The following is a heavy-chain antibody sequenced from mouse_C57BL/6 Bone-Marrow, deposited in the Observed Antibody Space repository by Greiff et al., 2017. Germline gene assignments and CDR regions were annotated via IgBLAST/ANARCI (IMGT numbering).Heavy chain of an antibody. CDR2: INPYNGDT. CDR1: GYSFTGYF. Sequence: VQLQQSGPELVKPGDSVKISCKASGYSFTGYFMNWVMQSHGKSLEWIGRINPYNGDTFYNQKFKGKATLTVDKSSSTAHMELRSLTSEDSAVYYCARSGDYDATLYYYAMDYWGQGTSVTVSS. V-gene: IGHV1-20*01. CDR3: ARSGDYDATLYYYAMDY. J-gene: IGHJ4*01. D-gene: IGHD2-4*01.